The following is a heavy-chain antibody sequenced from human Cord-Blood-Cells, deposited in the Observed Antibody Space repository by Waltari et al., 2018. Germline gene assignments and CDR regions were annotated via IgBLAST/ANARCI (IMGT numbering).Heavy chain of an antibody. J-gene: IGHJ6*02. V-gene: IGHV4-38-2*02. Sequence: QVQLQESGPGLEKPSETLSLTCTVSGYSISSGYYWGWIRQPPGKGREWIGSIYHSGSTDSNPSLQSRVTISVDTSKNQFSLKLSSVTATDTAVYYCARLGSSYYYSYGMDVWAQGTTVTVSS. CDR2: IYHSGST. CDR1: GYSISSGYY. D-gene: IGHD2-15*01. CDR3: ARLGSSYYYSYGMDV.